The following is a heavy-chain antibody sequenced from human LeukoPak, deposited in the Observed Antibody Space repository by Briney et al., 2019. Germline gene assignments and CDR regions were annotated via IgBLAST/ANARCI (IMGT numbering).Heavy chain of an antibody. J-gene: IGHJ4*02. CDR3: ARHRAHWDTYYFDY. CDR2: IYYSGST. D-gene: IGHD1/OR15-1a*01. V-gene: IGHV4-39*01. Sequence: PSKTLSLTCTVSGGSISSSSYYWGWIRQPPGKGLEWIGSIYYSGSTYYNPSLKSRVTISVDTSKSQFSLKLSSVTAADTAVYYCARHRAHWDTYYFDYWGQGTLVTVSS. CDR1: GGSISSSSYY.